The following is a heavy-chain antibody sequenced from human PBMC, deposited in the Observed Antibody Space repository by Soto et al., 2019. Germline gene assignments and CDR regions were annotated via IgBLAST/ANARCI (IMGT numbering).Heavy chain of an antibody. CDR1: GGSISSYY. CDR3: ARGGGYDSSGYSY. V-gene: IGHV4-59*01. D-gene: IGHD3-22*01. CDR2: IYYSGST. J-gene: IGHJ4*02. Sequence: KPSETLSLTCTVSGGSISSYYWSWIRQPPGKGLEWIGYIYYSGSTNYNPSLKSRVTISVDTSKNQFSLKLSSVTAADTAVYYCARGGGYDSSGYSYWGQGTLVPVSP.